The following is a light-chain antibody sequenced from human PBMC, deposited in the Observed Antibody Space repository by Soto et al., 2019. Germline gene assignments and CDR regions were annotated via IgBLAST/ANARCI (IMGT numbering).Light chain of an antibody. Sequence: PVEGAPLSCRASQSVSTYLAWYPQRPGQAPLFLISGASCRATGIPDRSSDCGSRTDFTLTRTRLETADFALYSCQLHGDSPRTFGRGTKVDIK. CDR2: GAS. CDR3: QLHGDSPRT. J-gene: IGKJ1*01. CDR1: QSVSTY. V-gene: IGKV3-20*01.